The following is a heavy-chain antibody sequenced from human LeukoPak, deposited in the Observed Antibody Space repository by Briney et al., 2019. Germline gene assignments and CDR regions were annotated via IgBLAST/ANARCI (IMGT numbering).Heavy chain of an antibody. V-gene: IGHV3-23*01. CDR1: GFTFSSYA. Sequence: GGSLRLSCAASGFTFSSYAMSWVRQAPGKGLEWVSAISGSGGSTYYADSVKGRFTISRDNSKNTLYLQMNNLRAEDTAVYYWWDLFNSGYFCLRGQGTLVTVSS. J-gene: IGHJ4*02. CDR3: WDLFNSGYFCL. CDR2: ISGSGGST. D-gene: IGHD2/OR15-2a*01.